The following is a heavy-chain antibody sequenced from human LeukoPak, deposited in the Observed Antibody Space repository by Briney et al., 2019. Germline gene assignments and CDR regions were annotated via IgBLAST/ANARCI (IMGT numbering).Heavy chain of an antibody. CDR2: INHSGST. Sequence: PSETLSLTCAVYGGSFSGYYWSWIRQPPGEGLEWIGEINHSGSTNYNPSLKSRVTISVDTSKNQFSLKLSSVTAADTAVYYCARGRRWAAAAILYWGQGTLVTVSS. CDR3: ARGRRWAAAAILY. D-gene: IGHD6-13*01. CDR1: GGSFSGYY. J-gene: IGHJ4*02. V-gene: IGHV4-34*01.